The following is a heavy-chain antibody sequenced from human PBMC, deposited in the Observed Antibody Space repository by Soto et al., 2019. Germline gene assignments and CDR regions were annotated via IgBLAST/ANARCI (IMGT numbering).Heavy chain of an antibody. V-gene: IGHV4-61*01. CDR1: GGSVSSGSYY. CDR3: ARDSQGYGFLFDY. J-gene: IGHJ4*02. D-gene: IGHD5-18*01. CDR2: IYYSGST. Sequence: SETLSLTCTVPGGSVSSGSYYWSWIRQPPGKGLEWIGYIYYSGSTNYNPSLKSRVTISVDTSKNQFSLKLSSVTAADTAVYYCARDSQGYGFLFDYWGQGTLVTVSS.